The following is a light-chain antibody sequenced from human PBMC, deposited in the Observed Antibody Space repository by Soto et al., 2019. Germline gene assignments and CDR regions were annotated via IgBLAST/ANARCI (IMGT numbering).Light chain of an antibody. CDR1: SIDVGGYNY. V-gene: IGLV2-14*01. CDR2: EVG. J-gene: IGLJ1*01. CDR3: SSYTARGTRV. Sequence: QSVLTHFASVSGSPGQSITISCTGTSIDVGGYNYVSWYQQHPDKAPKLLIYEVGNRPSGVSIRFSGSKSGNTASLTISGLQPEDEADYYYSSYTARGTRVFGTGTKVTVL.